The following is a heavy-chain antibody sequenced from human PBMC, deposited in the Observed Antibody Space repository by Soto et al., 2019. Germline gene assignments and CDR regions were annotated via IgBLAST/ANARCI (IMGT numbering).Heavy chain of an antibody. D-gene: IGHD3-10*01. CDR3: ERAERFPRSWFDT. J-gene: IGHJ5*02. Sequence: SETLSLTCGVYGGSFRNYYWIWVRQPPGKGQEWIGEVNHSGEATYNPSLQSRITISLDTSNSQFSLKLTSVTAADTAMYFCERAERFPRSWFDTWGQGTQVTVSS. CDR2: VNHSGEA. CDR1: GGSFRNYY. V-gene: IGHV4-34*01.